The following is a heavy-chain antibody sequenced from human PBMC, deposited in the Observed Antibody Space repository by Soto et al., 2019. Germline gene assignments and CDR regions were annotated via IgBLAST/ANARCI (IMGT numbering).Heavy chain of an antibody. CDR2: IYYSGST. V-gene: IGHV4-59*01. CDR3: ARLPSSRTYYFDY. CDR1: GGSISRYY. Sequence: SETLSLTCTVSGGSISRYYWSWIRQPPGKGLEWIGYIYYSGSTNYNPSLKSRVTISVDTSKNQFSLKLSSVTAADTAVYYCARLPSSRTYYFDYWGQGTLVTVSS. D-gene: IGHD6-6*01. J-gene: IGHJ4*02.